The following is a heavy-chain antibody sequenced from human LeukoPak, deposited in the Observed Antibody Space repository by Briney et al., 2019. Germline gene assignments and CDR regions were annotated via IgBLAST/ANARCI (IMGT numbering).Heavy chain of an antibody. V-gene: IGHV3-30*18. CDR1: GFTFSSYG. J-gene: IGHJ6*02. Sequence: GGSLRLSCAASGFTFSSYGMHWVRQAPGKGLEWVAVISYDGSNKYYADSVKGRFTISRDNSKNTLYLQMNSLRAEDTAVYYCAKGSPHYYYGMDVLGQGTTVTVS. CDR2: ISYDGSNK. CDR3: AKGSPHYYYGMDV.